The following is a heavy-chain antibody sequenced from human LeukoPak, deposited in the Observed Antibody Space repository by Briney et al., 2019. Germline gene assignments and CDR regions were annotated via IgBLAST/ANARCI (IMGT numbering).Heavy chain of an antibody. CDR3: ARRLTQYDCFDP. CDR2: TYYRSTWYN. Sequence: SQTLSLTCAISGDSVSSNSVTWNWIRQSSSRGLEWLGRTYYRSTWYNDYAVSVRGRISVNPDTSKNQFSLHPNSVTPEDTAVYYCARRLTQYDCFDPWGQGILVTVSS. J-gene: IGHJ5*02. CDR1: GDSVSSNSVT. D-gene: IGHD2-2*01. V-gene: IGHV6-1*01.